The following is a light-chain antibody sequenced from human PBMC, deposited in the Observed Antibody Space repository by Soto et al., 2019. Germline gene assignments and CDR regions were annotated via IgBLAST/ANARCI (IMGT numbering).Light chain of an antibody. Sequence: EVVLTQSPATLSLSPGERATLSCRASQNVRTFLDWYHQKPGQAPRLLIYGASNRATGIPARLSGSGSGTDFTLPISSLEPEEFAVYYCQQHSHWPPWTFGQGTRVEIQ. V-gene: IGKV3-11*01. J-gene: IGKJ1*01. CDR3: QQHSHWPPWT. CDR2: GAS. CDR1: QNVRTF.